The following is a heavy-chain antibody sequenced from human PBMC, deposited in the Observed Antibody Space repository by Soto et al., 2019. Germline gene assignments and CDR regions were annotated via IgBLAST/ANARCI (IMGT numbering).Heavy chain of an antibody. CDR2: IYYSGST. V-gene: IGHV4-59*01. J-gene: IGHJ4*02. CDR1: GGSISSYY. Sequence: PSETLSLTCTVSGGSISSYYWSWIRQPPGKGLEWIGYIYYSGSTNYNPSLKSRVAISVDTSKNQFSLKLSSVTAADTAVYYCAGLRVRDFEWSGSWSIDYWDQGTLVTVSS. CDR3: AGLRVRDFEWSGSWSIDY. D-gene: IGHD3-9*01.